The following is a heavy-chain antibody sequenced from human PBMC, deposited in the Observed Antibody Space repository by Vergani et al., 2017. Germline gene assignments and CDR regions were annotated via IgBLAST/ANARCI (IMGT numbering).Heavy chain of an antibody. Sequence: EVQLLESGGGLVQPGRSLRLSCAASGFTFSSYWMSWVRQAPGKGLEWVANIKQDGSEKYYVDSVKGRFTISRDNAKNTLYLQMNSLRAEDTAVYYCAKDNNYGSGEYFDYWGQGTLVTVSS. D-gene: IGHD3-10*01. CDR1: GFTFSSYW. CDR3: AKDNNYGSGEYFDY. J-gene: IGHJ4*02. CDR2: IKQDGSEK. V-gene: IGHV3-7*03.